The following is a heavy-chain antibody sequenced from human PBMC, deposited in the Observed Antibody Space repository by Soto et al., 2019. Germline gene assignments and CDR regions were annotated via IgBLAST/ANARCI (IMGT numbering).Heavy chain of an antibody. V-gene: IGHV1-46*01. Sequence: ASVKVSCKASGYTFTSYYIHWVRQAPGQGLEWMGIFNPTGDTASYAQKLQGRVTMTRDTSTGTAYMELGSLRSEDTAVYYCARGGRIVDTGIGYYYYHAMDVWGQGTTVTV. D-gene: IGHD5-18*01. CDR2: FNPTGDTA. CDR1: GYTFTSYY. CDR3: ARGGRIVDTGIGYYYYHAMDV. J-gene: IGHJ6*02.